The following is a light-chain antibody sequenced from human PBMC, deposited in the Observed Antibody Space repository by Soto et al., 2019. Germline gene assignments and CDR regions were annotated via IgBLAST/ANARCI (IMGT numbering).Light chain of an antibody. J-gene: IGKJ3*01. CDR2: CAS. Sequence: DIVMTQSPDSLALSLGEMATINCKSNQSLIYYSNNKNYLGWYQQKPGQSPRLLISCASNREGGVPDRFSGIGAGLYCTLTRNSLQAEEVAVYYCQQYYGIAFTFGPGAKVHIK. CDR3: QQYYGIAFT. V-gene: IGKV4-1*01. CDR1: QSLIYYSNNKNY.